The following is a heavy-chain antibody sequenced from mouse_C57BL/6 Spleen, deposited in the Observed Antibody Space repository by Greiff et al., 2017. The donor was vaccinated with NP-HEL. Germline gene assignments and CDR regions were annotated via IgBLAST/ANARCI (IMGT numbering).Heavy chain of an antibody. V-gene: IGHV2-2*01. CDR2: LWSGGST. CDR3: ARRFLLTPYAMDY. Sequence: QVQLQQSGPGLVQPSQSLSITCTVSGFSLTSYGVHWVRQSPGKGLEWLGVLWSGGSTDYNAAFISRLSISKDNSKSQVFFKMNSLQADDTAIYYCARRFLLTPYAMDYWGQGTSVTVSS. J-gene: IGHJ4*01. CDR1: GFSLTSYG. D-gene: IGHD4-1*01.